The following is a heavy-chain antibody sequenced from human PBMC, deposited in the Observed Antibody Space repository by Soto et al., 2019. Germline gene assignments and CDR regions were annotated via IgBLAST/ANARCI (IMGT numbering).Heavy chain of an antibody. CDR2: ISGHSGGT. J-gene: IGHJ6*02. CDR1: GYPFTKFG. Sequence: QPQLVQSGVELKKPGASVRVSCKASGYPFTKFGINWVRQAPGQGLEWMGWISGHSGGTKYGPKFRDRLTIVTDTSSKTAYMELRSLKSDDTAVYYCAKDGGHGARTHICGMDVWGQGTTVTGSS. CDR3: AKDGGHGARTHICGMDV. D-gene: IGHD1-1*01. V-gene: IGHV1-18*01.